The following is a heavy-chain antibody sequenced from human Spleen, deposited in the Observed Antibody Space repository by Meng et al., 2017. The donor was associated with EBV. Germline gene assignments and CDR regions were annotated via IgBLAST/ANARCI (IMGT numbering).Heavy chain of an antibody. CDR1: GGSFSSYS. J-gene: IGHJ4*02. Sequence: VHLQHGGAGLLRPSEHLARTCAVSGGSFSSYSWSRSRQPPGKGLEWIGEINQSGSIYYNPSLMGRVTISGDTSRNQFSLKLISVTAADTAVYYCARGPYYEWGQGTLVTASS. CDR2: INQSGSI. CDR3: ARGPYYE. V-gene: IGHV4-34*01. D-gene: IGHD1-26*01.